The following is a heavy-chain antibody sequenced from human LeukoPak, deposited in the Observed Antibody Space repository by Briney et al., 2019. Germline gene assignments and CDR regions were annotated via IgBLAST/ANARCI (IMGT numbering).Heavy chain of an antibody. J-gene: IGHJ5*01. CDR2: ISTSSSYI. Sequence: GGSLRLSCAASGFTFSSYSMNWVRQAPGKGLEWVSSISTSSSYIHYADSVRGRFTISRDDSKNMLYLQMNSLRAEDTAVYYCAKMSGLPWFDSWGQGTRVTVSS. V-gene: IGHV3-21*04. D-gene: IGHD3-3*01. CDR3: AKMSGLPWFDS. CDR1: GFTFSSYS.